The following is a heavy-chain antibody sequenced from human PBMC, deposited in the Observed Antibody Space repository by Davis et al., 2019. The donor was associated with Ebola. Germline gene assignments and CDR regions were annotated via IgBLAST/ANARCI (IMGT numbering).Heavy chain of an antibody. J-gene: IGHJ5*02. V-gene: IGHV1-2*06. D-gene: IGHD4-17*01. Sequence: ASVKVSCKASGYTFTGYYIHWVRQAPGQGLEWMGQINPNSGDTSYAQRFPGRVTMTRDTSTSTAYMELSRLRSDDTAVYYCARNGDYDPWFDPWGQGTLVTVSS. CDR1: GYTFTGYY. CDR3: ARNGDYDPWFDP. CDR2: INPNSGDT.